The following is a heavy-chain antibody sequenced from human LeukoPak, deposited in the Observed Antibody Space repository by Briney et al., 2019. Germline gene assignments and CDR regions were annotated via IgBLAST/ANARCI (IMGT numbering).Heavy chain of an antibody. V-gene: IGHV3-48*01. CDR3: ARGGGTYSGDY. J-gene: IGHJ4*02. D-gene: IGHD2-15*01. CDR1: GFTSSSYS. Sequence: GGSLRLSCAASGFTSSSYSMNWVRQAPGKGVEWVSYISSSSSTIYYTDSVKGRFTISRDNAKNSLYLQMNSLRADDTAVYYCARGGGTYSGDYWGQGTLVTVSS. CDR2: ISSSSSTI.